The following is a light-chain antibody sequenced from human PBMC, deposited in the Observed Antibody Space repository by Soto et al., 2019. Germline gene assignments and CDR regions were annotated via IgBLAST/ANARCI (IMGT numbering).Light chain of an antibody. CDR3: QHYGTTPWT. Sequence: ETVLTQSPGTLSLSPGERVTLSCRTSQSVCSRCFAWYQQKPGQSPRLLIYGASTRATGIPDRFSGSGSGTDFTLTISRLEPEDFVVYYCQHYGTTPWTFGQGTKVEIK. CDR1: QSVCSRC. V-gene: IGKV3-20*01. J-gene: IGKJ1*01. CDR2: GAS.